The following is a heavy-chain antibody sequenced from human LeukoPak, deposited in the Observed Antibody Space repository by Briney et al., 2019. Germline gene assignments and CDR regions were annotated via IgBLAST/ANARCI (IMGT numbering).Heavy chain of an antibody. Sequence: GRSLRLSCAASGFTFSSSGMHWVRQAPGKGLEWVAVISSDGSNKYYADSVKGGFTISRDNSKNTLYLQMNSLRAEDTAVYYCAKVGCSGGSCYPDYYGMDVWGQGTTVTVSS. D-gene: IGHD2-15*01. J-gene: IGHJ6*02. CDR3: AKVGCSGGSCYPDYYGMDV. CDR2: ISSDGSNK. CDR1: GFTFSSSG. V-gene: IGHV3-30*18.